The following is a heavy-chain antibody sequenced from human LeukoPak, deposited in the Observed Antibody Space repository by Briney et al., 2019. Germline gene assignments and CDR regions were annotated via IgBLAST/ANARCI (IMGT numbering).Heavy chain of an antibody. D-gene: IGHD2/OR15-2a*01. CDR3: ATYLSN. V-gene: IGHV3-30*02. J-gene: IGHJ4*02. CDR2: IRYDGSNK. Sequence: GGSLRLSCAASGFTFSSYGMHWVRQAPGKGLEWVAFIRYDGSNKYYADSVKGRFTISRDNSKNTLYLQVNSLRAEDTAVYYCATYLSNWGQGTLVTVSS. CDR1: GFTFSSYG.